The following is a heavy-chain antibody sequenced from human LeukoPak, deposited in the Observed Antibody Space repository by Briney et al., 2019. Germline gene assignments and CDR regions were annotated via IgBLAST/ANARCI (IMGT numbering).Heavy chain of an antibody. CDR1: GGSISSGSYY. D-gene: IGHD3-22*01. CDR2: IYTSGST. Sequence: SQTLSLTCTVSGGSISSGSYYWSWIRQPAGKGLEWIGRIYTSGSTNYNPSLKSRVSISVDTSKNQFSLKLNSVTATDTAVYYCARVTSGGYLDSWGQGTLVTVSS. CDR3: ARVTSGGYLDS. J-gene: IGHJ4*02. V-gene: IGHV4-61*02.